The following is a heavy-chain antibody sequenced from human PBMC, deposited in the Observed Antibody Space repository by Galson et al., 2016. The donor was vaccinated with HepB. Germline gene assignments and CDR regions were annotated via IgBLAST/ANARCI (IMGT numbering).Heavy chain of an antibody. CDR1: GFPFSSYA. Sequence: SLRLSCAASGFPFSSYAMSWVRQAPGKGLEWVSDISGSGSDTYYANSAEGRFTISRDTSKNTLSLQMNRLRAVDTAIYYCAKGKESWCSNGVCYPLDQWGQGTLVTVAS. D-gene: IGHD2-8*01. CDR2: ISGSGSDT. V-gene: IGHV3-23*01. J-gene: IGHJ4*02. CDR3: AKGKESWCSNGVCYPLDQ.